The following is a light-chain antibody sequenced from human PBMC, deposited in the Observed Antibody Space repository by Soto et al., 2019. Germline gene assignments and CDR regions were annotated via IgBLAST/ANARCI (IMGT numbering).Light chain of an antibody. CDR1: QGISSTY. Sequence: ASVGDRVTITCRASQGISSTYLAWYQQTPGKAPKILIYAASTLQSGVPSRFSGRGSGTDFTLTISSLQPEDFATYYCQQLNSYPLTFGGGTKVDIK. CDR3: QQLNSYPLT. J-gene: IGKJ4*01. V-gene: IGKV1-9*01. CDR2: AAS.